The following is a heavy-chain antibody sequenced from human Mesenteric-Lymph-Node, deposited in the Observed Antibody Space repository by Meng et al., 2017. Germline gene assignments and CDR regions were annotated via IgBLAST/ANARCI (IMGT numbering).Heavy chain of an antibody. Sequence: QVQLMQSGAEVKKPGASVKVSCTASGYTFTAYYIHWVRQASGQGLEWMGRINPNSGGTNYAQKFQGRVTMTRDTSISTAYMELSGLISDDTAVYYCARYVPNGSFWYFDFWGRGTLVTVSS. CDR3: ARYVPNGSFWYFDF. J-gene: IGHJ2*01. CDR2: INPNSGGT. D-gene: IGHD6-13*01. CDR1: GYTFTAYY. V-gene: IGHV1-2*06.